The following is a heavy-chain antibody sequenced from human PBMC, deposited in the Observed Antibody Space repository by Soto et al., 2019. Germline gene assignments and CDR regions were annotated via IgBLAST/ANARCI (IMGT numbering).Heavy chain of an antibody. CDR3: ARDGAGSGYDAFDI. J-gene: IGHJ3*02. V-gene: IGHV4-31*03. D-gene: IGHD3-10*01. CDR1: GGSISSGGYY. Sequence: SETLSLTCTVSGGSISSGGYYWSWIRQHPGKGLEWIGYTYYSGSTYYNPSLKSRVTISVDTSKNQFSLKLSSVTAADTAVYYCARDGAGSGYDAFDIWGQGTMVTVSS. CDR2: TYYSGST.